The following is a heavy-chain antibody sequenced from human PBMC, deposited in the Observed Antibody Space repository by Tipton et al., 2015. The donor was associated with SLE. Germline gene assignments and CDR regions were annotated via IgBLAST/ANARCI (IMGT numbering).Heavy chain of an antibody. CDR2: IHHSGTT. J-gene: IGHJ3*02. Sequence: TLSLTCTVSGGSISSSSYYWGWIRPYPGKGLEWIGSIHHSGTTHYNPSLKSRVTLAVDTSKNQFPLKLSVVTAADTAVYYCVSSGYPLGTFESWGQGTMVTVSS. V-gene: IGHV4-31*03. CDR3: VSSGYPLGTFES. D-gene: IGHD3-9*01. CDR1: GGSISSSSYY.